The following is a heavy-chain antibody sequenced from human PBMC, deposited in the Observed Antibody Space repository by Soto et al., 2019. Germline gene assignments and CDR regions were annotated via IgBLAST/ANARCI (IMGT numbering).Heavy chain of an antibody. V-gene: IGHV4-59*01. CDR2: IYYSGIT. J-gene: IGHJ4*02. D-gene: IGHD2-8*02. CDR1: GGSISSYY. Sequence: QAQLQESGPGLVKPSETLSLTCTVSGGSISSYYWSWIRQPPGKGLEWIGYIYYSGITDYNPSLKSRVTRSVDPSRSQFALKLSSVTAADTAVYYWARGGGVYYFDYWGQGPLVTVSS. CDR3: ARGGGVYYFDY.